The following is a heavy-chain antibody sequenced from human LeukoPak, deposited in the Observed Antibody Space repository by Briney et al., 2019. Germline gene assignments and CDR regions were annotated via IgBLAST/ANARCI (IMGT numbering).Heavy chain of an antibody. Sequence: SETLSLTCTVSGGSISSYYWSRIRQPAGKGLEWIGRIYTSGSTNYNPSLKSRVTMSVDTSKNQFSLKLSSVTAADTAVYYCARDSGDFWSGYPANWGQGTLVTVSS. V-gene: IGHV4-4*07. CDR2: IYTSGST. CDR3: ARDSGDFWSGYPAN. D-gene: IGHD3-3*01. CDR1: GGSISSYY. J-gene: IGHJ4*02.